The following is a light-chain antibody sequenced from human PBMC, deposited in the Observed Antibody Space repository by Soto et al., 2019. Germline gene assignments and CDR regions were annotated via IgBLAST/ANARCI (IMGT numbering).Light chain of an antibody. CDR2: AAS. Sequence: EIVLTQSPGTLSLSPGERATLSCRASQSVSSSFLAWYQQKPGQAPRLLIYAASSRATGIPDRFSGSGSGTDFTLKISRVEAEDVGVYYCMQSLQTPWTFGQGTKVDIK. V-gene: IGKV3-20*01. CDR1: QSVSSSF. CDR3: MQSLQTPWT. J-gene: IGKJ1*01.